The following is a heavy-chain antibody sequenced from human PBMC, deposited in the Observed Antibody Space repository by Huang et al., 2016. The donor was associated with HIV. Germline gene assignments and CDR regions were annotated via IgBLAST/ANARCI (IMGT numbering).Heavy chain of an antibody. J-gene: IGHJ4*02. CDR1: GFSFSQYG. Sequence: QEQLVESGGGVVQPGGSLRLSCATSGFSFSQYGMHWVRQCPGKGLELVAFIRFDGGNKHYADSAKGRFTISRDNSKKMLFLEMNSLRGDDTAFYYCATDLGGYSFDYWGQGALVSVSS. D-gene: IGHD2-21*02. V-gene: IGHV3-30*02. CDR3: ATDLGGYSFDY. CDR2: IRFDGGNK.